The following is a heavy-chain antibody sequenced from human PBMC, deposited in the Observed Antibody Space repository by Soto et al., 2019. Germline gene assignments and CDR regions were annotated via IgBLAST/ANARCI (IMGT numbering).Heavy chain of an antibody. D-gene: IGHD3-16*02. CDR2: IYYDGTT. Sequence: SETLSLTCGVSGGSISKNSYYWAWIRQPPGKGLEWIASIYYDGTTYYDPSLMSRLTISVDTSKNQFSLNLSSVTAADTAVYYCARTPYYDYLWGISRYSFDYWGQGTLVTVSS. J-gene: IGHJ4*02. V-gene: IGHV4-39*01. CDR3: ARTPYYDYLWGISRYSFDY. CDR1: GGSISKNSYY.